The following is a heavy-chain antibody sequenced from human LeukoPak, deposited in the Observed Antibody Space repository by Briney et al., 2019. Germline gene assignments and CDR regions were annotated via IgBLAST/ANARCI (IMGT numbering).Heavy chain of an antibody. J-gene: IGHJ4*02. Sequence: ASVTVSCKASGYTFTSYGISWVRQAPGQGLEWMGWISAYNGNTNYAQKLQGRVTMTTDTSTSTAYMELRSLRSDDTAVYYCARGALYYYDSSGYYYSLHYFDYWGQGTLVTVSS. CDR1: GYTFTSYG. V-gene: IGHV1-18*01. CDR3: ARGALYYYDSSGYYYSLHYFDY. CDR2: ISAYNGNT. D-gene: IGHD3-22*01.